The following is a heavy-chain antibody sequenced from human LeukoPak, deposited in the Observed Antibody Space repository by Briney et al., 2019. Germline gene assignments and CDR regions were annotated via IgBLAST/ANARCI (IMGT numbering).Heavy chain of an antibody. CDR2: IYTSGST. Sequence: SETLSLTCTVSGGSISSYYGSWIRQPAGKGLEWIGRIYTSGSTNYNPSLKSLVTISVDRSKNQFSLKLSSVTAADTAVYYCASDYYVSSGYDIWVQGTLVTVSS. V-gene: IGHV4-4*07. J-gene: IGHJ4*02. CDR1: GGSISSYY. D-gene: IGHD3-22*01. CDR3: ASDYYVSSGYDI.